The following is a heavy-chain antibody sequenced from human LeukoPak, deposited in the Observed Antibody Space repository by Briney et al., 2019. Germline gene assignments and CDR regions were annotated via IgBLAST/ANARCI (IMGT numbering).Heavy chain of an antibody. V-gene: IGHV1-46*01. CDR3: ARDGRGSRSSWFDP. CDR1: GYTFSSYY. J-gene: IGHJ5*02. CDR2: IIPSDGFT. D-gene: IGHD3-10*01. Sequence: ASVKVSCKASGYTFSSYYVHWVRQAPGQGLEWMGMIIPSDGFTSYAQKFQGRVTMTRDMSTSTVYMELSSLRSDDTAVYYCARDGRGSRSSWFDPWGQGTLVIVSS.